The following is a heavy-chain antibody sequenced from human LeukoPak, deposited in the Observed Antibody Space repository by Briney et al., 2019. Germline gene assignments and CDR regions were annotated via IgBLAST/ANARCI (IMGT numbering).Heavy chain of an antibody. CDR3: ARDLLAAAGRGNWFDP. J-gene: IGHJ5*02. V-gene: IGHV7-4-1*02. CDR2: INTNTGNP. Sequence: ASVKVSCKATGYTFTSYAMNWVRQAPGQGLEWMGWINTNTGNPTYAQGFTGRFVFSLDTSVSTAYLQISSLKAEDTAVYYCARDLLAAAGRGNWFDPWGQGTLVTVSS. D-gene: IGHD6-13*01. CDR1: GYTFTSYA.